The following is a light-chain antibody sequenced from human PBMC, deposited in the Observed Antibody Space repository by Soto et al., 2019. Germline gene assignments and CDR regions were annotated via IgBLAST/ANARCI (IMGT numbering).Light chain of an antibody. CDR1: SSDVGGYNY. Sequence: QSLLTQPASMSGSPGQSITIACTGTSSDVGGYNYVSWYQQHPGKAPKLMIYDVSNRPSGVSNRFSGSKAGNTASLTISGLQAEDEADYYCSSYTSSSTPLYVFGTGTKVTV. J-gene: IGLJ1*01. V-gene: IGLV2-14*01. CDR3: SSYTSSSTPLYV. CDR2: DVS.